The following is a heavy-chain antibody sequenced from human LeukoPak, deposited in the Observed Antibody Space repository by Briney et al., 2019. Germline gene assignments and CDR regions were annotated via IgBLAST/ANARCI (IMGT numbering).Heavy chain of an antibody. CDR3: ARGVATHDY. Sequence: GGSLRLSCAASGFTVSSNYMSWVRQAPGKGLEWVSYISSSSSTIYYADSVKGRFTISRDNAKNSLYLQMNSLRAEDTAVYYCARGVATHDYWGQGTLVTVSS. CDR1: GFTVSSNY. D-gene: IGHD5-12*01. J-gene: IGHJ4*02. CDR2: ISSSSSTI. V-gene: IGHV3-48*01.